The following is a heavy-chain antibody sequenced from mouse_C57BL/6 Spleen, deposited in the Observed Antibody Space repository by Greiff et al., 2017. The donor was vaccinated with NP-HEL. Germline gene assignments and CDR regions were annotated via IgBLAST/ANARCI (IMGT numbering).Heavy chain of an antibody. D-gene: IGHD1-1*01. V-gene: IGHV1-19*01. Sequence: EVQLQQSGPVLVKPGASVKMSCKASGYTFTDYYMNWVKQSHGKSLEWIGVINPYNGGTSYNQKFKGKATLTVDKSSSTAHMELNSLTSEDSAVYYCARGATVAPRYFDYWGQGTTLTVSS. J-gene: IGHJ2*01. CDR2: INPYNGGT. CDR3: ARGATVAPRYFDY. CDR1: GYTFTDYY.